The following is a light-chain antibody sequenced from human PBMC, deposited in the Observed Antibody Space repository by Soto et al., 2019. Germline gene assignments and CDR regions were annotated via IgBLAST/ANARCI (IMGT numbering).Light chain of an antibody. CDR1: SSDIGAYNY. CDR3: SSFTTRTTLGV. V-gene: IGLV2-14*03. CDR2: DVS. Sequence: QSALTQPASVSGSPGQSITISCTGTSSDIGAYNYVSWYQQHPGKAPKLVIYDVSNRPSRVSNRFSGSKSGNTASLTISGLQTEDEADYYCSSFTTRTTLGVFGTGTKVTVL. J-gene: IGLJ1*01.